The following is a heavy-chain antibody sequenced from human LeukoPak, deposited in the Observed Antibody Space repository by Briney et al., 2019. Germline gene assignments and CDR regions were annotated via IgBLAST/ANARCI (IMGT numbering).Heavy chain of an antibody. CDR2: IYYSGST. V-gene: IGHV4-61*05. Sequence: SETLSLTCTVSGGSIRSSYYYWGWIRQPPGKGLEWIGYIYYSGSTNYNPSLKSRVTISVDTSKNQFSLKLSSVTAADTAVYYCASAPQLLRAYYWGQGTLVTVSS. D-gene: IGHD3-10*01. J-gene: IGHJ4*02. CDR1: GGSIRSSYYY. CDR3: ASAPQLLRAYY.